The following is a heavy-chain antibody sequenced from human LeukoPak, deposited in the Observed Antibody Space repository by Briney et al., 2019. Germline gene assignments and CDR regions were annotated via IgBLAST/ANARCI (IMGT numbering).Heavy chain of an antibody. V-gene: IGHV3-23*01. D-gene: IGHD3-3*01. Sequence: AMSWVRQAPGKGREWVAGISGSGGSTYYADSVKGGVTISRDNSKNTLYLQMNSLRAEDTAVYYCAKDSVRTPYYHFWSGYVYWGQGTLVTVSS. J-gene: IGHJ4*02. CDR2: ISGSGGST. CDR3: AKDSVRTPYYHFWSGYVY. CDR1: A.